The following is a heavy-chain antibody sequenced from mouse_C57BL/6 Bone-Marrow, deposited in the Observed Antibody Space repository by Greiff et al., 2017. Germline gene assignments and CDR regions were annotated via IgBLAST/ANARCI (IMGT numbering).Heavy chain of an antibody. Sequence: QVQLQQPGAELVRPGSSVKLSCKASGYTFTSYWMDWVKQRPGQGLEWIGNIYPSDSETHYNQKFKDKATLTVDKSSSTAYMQLSSLTSEDSAVYYCARGITTVVPYCYAKSYWGQGTTVTVSS. CDR1: GYTFTSYW. V-gene: IGHV1-61*01. CDR3: ARGITTVVPYCYAKSY. D-gene: IGHD1-1*01. CDR2: IYPSDSET. J-gene: IGHJ4*01.